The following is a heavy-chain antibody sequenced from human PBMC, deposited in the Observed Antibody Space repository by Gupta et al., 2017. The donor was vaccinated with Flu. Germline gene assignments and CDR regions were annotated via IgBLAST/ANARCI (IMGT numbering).Heavy chain of an antibody. V-gene: IGHV3-23*01. CDR3: AKEGDMTTGTYDYYYGMDV. CDR1: GFTFSSYA. CDR2: IRGSGGST. J-gene: IGHJ6*02. Sequence: EVQLLESGGGLVQPGGSLRLSCAASGFTFSSYAMSWVRQAPGKGVEWVSAIRGSGGSTYYADSVKGRFTISRDNSKNTLYLKMNSRRAEDTAVYYGAKEGDMTTGTYDYYYGMDVWGQGTTVTVSS. D-gene: IGHD4-17*01.